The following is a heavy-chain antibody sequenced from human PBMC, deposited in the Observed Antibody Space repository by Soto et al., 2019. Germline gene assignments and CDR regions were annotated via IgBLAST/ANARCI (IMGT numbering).Heavy chain of an antibody. D-gene: IGHD6-13*01. J-gene: IGHJ5*02. CDR2: IYYSGST. Sequence: SSETLSLTCTVSGGSISSGGYYWSWIRQHPGKGLEWIGYIYYSGSTYYNPSLKSRVTISVDTSKNQFSLKLSSVTAADAAVYYCARAPRIAAAGTKNWFDPWGQGTLVTVSS. V-gene: IGHV4-31*03. CDR3: ARAPRIAAAGTKNWFDP. CDR1: GGSISSGGYY.